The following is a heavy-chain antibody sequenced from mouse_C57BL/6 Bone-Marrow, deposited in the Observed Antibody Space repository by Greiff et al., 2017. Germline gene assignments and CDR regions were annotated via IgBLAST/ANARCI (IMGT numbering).Heavy chain of an antibody. CDR1: GYTFTSYW. CDR2: IYPGNSDT. CDR3: TRSPYDYGGTWFAY. V-gene: IGHV1-5*01. D-gene: IGHD2-4*01. J-gene: IGHJ3*01. Sequence: EVKLMESGTVLARPGASVKMSCKTSGYTFTSYWMHWVKQRPGQGLEWIGAIYPGNSDTSYNQKFKGKAKLTAVTSASTAYMELSSLTNEDSAVYYCTRSPYDYGGTWFAYWGQGTLVTVSA.